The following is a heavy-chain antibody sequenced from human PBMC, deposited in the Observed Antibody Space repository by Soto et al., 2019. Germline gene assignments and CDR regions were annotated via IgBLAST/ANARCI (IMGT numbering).Heavy chain of an antibody. V-gene: IGHV4-4*02. CDR1: GDSFSRSHW. J-gene: IGHJ5*02. CDR2: IFLSGGT. CDR3: ARDSFAGFDP. Sequence: PSETLSLTCSVSGDSFSRSHWWSWVRQSPGKGLEWIGEIFLSGGTNYNLSLKTRVTISLDTSKNQYSLKLTSVTAADTAVYYCARDSFAGFDPWGQGILVTVS.